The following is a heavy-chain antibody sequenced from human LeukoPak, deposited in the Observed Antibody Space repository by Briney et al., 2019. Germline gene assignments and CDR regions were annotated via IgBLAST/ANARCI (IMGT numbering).Heavy chain of an antibody. D-gene: IGHD3-3*01. CDR2: IYHTGNT. Sequence: SETLSLTCTVSGGSISSYYWNWIRQPPGKRLEWIGYIYHTGNTNYNPSLKSRITLSIDTSKNQLSLNLSSVTAADTAVYYCARGYRVVASCYFDYWGQGTLVTVSS. V-gene: IGHV4-59*01. CDR1: GGSISSYY. J-gene: IGHJ4*02. CDR3: ARGYRVVASCYFDY.